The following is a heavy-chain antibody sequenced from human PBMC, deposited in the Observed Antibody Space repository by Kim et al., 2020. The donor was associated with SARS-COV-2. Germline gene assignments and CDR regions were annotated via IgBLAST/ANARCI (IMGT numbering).Heavy chain of an antibody. CDR3: ARAGYCGGDCYSLYADWFDP. Sequence: SETLSLTCTVSGGPISSYYWSWIRQPPGKGLEWIGYIYYSGSTNYNPSLKSRVTISVDTSKNQFSLKLSSVTAADTAVYYCARAGYCGGDCYSLYADWFDPWGQGTLVTVSS. V-gene: IGHV4-59*01. D-gene: IGHD2-21*02. CDR1: GGPISSYY. CDR2: IYYSGST. J-gene: IGHJ5*02.